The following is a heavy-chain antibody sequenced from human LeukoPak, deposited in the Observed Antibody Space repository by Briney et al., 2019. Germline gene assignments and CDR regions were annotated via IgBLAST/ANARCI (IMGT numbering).Heavy chain of an antibody. CDR1: GGSISSYY. Sequence: SETLSLTCTVSGGSISSYYWSWIRQPPGKGLEWIGEINHSGSTNYNPSLKSRVTISVDTSKNQFSLKLSSVTAADTAVYYCARDLMLVYGMDVWGQGTTVTVSS. CDR2: INHSGST. D-gene: IGHD2-8*01. J-gene: IGHJ6*02. V-gene: IGHV4-34*01. CDR3: ARDLMLVYGMDV.